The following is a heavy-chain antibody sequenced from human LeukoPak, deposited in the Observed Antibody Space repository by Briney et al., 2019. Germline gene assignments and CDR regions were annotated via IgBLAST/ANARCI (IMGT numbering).Heavy chain of an antibody. D-gene: IGHD1-26*01. J-gene: IGHJ3*02. Sequence: GGSLRLSCAASGFTFSSYGMHWVRQAPGKGLEWVAFIRYDGSNKYYADSVKGRFTISRDNSKNTLYLQMNSLRAEDTAVYYCAREPGSPDAFDIWGQGTMVTVSS. CDR1: GFTFSSYG. CDR3: AREPGSPDAFDI. CDR2: IRYDGSNK. V-gene: IGHV3-30*02.